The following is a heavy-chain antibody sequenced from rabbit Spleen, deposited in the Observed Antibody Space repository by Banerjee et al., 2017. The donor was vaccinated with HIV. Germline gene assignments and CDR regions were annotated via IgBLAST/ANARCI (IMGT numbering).Heavy chain of an antibody. V-gene: IGHV1S40*01. Sequence: QSLEESGGDLVKPGASLTLTCTASGFSFSSGYDMCWVRQAPGKGLEWIACIYTHSSGNTYYANWAKGRVTISKTSSTTVTLQMTSLTAADTAAYFCARDTGTSFSTYGMDLWGQGTLVTVS. CDR2: IYTHSSGNT. D-gene: IGHD8-1*01. CDR1: GFSFSSGYD. CDR3: ARDTGTSFSTYGMDL. J-gene: IGHJ6*01.